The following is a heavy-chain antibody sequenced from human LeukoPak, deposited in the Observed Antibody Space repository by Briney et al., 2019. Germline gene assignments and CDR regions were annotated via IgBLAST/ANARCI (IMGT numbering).Heavy chain of an antibody. CDR1: GGTFSSYA. D-gene: IGHD2-2*01. CDR2: IIPIFGTA. Sequence: ASVKVSCTASGGTFSSYAISWVRQAPGQGLEWMGGIIPIFGTANYAQKFQGKVTTTADESTSTAYMELSSLRSEDTAVYYCASNLERYVVVVPAFPMDVWGQGTTVTVSS. V-gene: IGHV1-69*01. CDR3: ASNLERYVVVVPAFPMDV. J-gene: IGHJ6*02.